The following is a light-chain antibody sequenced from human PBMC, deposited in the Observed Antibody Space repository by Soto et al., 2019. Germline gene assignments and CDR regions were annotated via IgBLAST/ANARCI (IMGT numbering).Light chain of an antibody. V-gene: IGKV3-15*01. Sequence: EKGMTQSPATLSVSPGERATLSCRASQSVRSNLAWYQQKPGQPPRLLIYDASTRATGIPSRFSGSGSGTEFTLTISSLKSEDFAVYYYQQYDNWPRTFGQGTKVDIK. CDR2: DAS. CDR1: QSVRSN. J-gene: IGKJ1*01. CDR3: QQYDNWPRT.